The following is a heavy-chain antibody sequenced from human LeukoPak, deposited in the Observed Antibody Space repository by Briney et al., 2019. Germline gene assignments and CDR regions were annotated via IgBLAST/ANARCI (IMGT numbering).Heavy chain of an antibody. J-gene: IGHJ6*03. D-gene: IGHD6-19*01. V-gene: IGHV1-2*02. CDR3: ARVVAVTGTPVYYMDV. Sequence: AAVKVSRKASGYMFTGYYMHGVRQAPGQGLEWMGWINPNSGGTNYAQKFQGRVTMTRDTSISTAYMDLNRLRSDDTAVYYCARVVAVTGTPVYYMDVWGKGTTVTVSS. CDR2: INPNSGGT. CDR1: GYMFTGYY.